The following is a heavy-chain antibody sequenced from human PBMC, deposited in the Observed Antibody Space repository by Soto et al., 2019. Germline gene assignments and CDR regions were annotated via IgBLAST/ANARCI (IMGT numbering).Heavy chain of an antibody. V-gene: IGHV1-69*01. Sequence: QVQLVQSGAEVKTPGSSVKVSCKASGGTFSNYGISWVRHAPGQGLEWMGGIIPMFGTSNYAQKFQCRVTITAYASTSTAYMELSSLRSEDTAVYYCARDRTSTLVDRYYSIDVWGQGTKVTVSS. J-gene: IGHJ6*02. CDR3: ARDRTSTLVDRYYSIDV. CDR1: GGTFSNYG. D-gene: IGHD1-26*01. CDR2: IIPMFGTS.